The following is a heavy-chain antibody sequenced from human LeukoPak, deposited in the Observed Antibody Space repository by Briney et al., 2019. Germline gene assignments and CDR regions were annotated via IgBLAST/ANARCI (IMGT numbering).Heavy chain of an antibody. CDR1: GDPVSSNSAA. J-gene: IGHJ4*02. V-gene: IGHV6-1*01. D-gene: IGHD3-10*01. Sequence: SHTLSLTCAISGDPVSSNSAAWKWIRQYPSRGLEWLGRTYYRSKWYNDYAVSVKSRITIHPDTSKNQFSLQLNSVTPEDTAVYYRASDYYGSGSPLGYWGQGTLVTVSS. CDR2: TYYRSKWYN. CDR3: ASDYYGSGSPLGY.